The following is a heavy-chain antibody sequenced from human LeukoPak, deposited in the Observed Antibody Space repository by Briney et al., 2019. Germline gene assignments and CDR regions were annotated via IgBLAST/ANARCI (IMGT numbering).Heavy chain of an antibody. J-gene: IGHJ3*02. Sequence: PGGSLRLSCAASGFTFSSYAMHWVRQAPGKGLEWVAVISYDGSNKYYAGSVKGRFTISRDNSKNTLYLQMNSLRAEDTAVYYCARGDYYYGSGSAFDIWGQGTMVTVSS. V-gene: IGHV3-30-3*01. CDR3: ARGDYYYGSGSAFDI. D-gene: IGHD3-10*01. CDR1: GFTFSSYA. CDR2: ISYDGSNK.